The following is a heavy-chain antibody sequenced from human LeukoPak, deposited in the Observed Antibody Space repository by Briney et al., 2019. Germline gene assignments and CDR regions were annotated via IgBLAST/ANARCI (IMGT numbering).Heavy chain of an antibody. D-gene: IGHD3-16*01. CDR2: INHSGST. Sequence: SQTLSLTCTISGGSISSGGYYWSWIRQPPGKGLEWIGEINHSGSTNYNPSLKSRVTISVDTSKNQFSLKLNSVTAADTAVYYCARDQSITFGGAGDAFDIWGQGTMVTVSS. V-gene: IGHV4-61*08. CDR3: ARDQSITFGGAGDAFDI. J-gene: IGHJ3*02. CDR1: GGSISSGGYY.